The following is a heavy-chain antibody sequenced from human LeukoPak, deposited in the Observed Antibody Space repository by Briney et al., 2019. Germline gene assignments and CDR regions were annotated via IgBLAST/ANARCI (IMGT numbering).Heavy chain of an antibody. V-gene: IGHV5-51*01. Sequence: GESLQISFKGSGYRFTNYHIGWVRPMPGKGLEWMGIIYPADSDTRYRPTFRGQVTISVDKSINTAYLQWSSLKASDTAMYYCTRLISRGSDYNYVDDWGQGTLITVSS. J-gene: IGHJ4*02. CDR1: GYRFTNYH. CDR2: IYPADSDT. CDR3: TRLISRGSDYNYVDD. D-gene: IGHD5-24*01.